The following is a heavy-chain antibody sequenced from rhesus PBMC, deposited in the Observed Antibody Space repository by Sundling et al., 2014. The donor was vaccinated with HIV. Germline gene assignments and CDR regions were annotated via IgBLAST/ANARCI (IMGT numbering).Heavy chain of an antibody. CDR2: VYSDSGNT. D-gene: IGHD1-1-1*01. J-gene: IGHJ4*01. CDR1: GGSISDGYG. Sequence: QVQLQESGPGVVKPSETLSLTCAVSGGSISDGYGWGWIRQAPGKGLEWIGSVYSDSGNTYYNPSLKSRVTISTDTSKNQFSLKLRSVTAADTAVYYCARVILAGTLFDYWGQGVLVTVSS. V-gene: IGHV4-143*01. CDR3: ARVILAGTLFDY.